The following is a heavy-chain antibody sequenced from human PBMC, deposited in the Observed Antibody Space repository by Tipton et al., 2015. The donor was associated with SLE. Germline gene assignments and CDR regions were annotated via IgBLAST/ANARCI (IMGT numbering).Heavy chain of an antibody. J-gene: IGHJ4*02. CDR1: IFSLTDFW. CDR3: ARDLFDY. Sequence: SLRLSCEASIFSLTDFWMTWVRQAPGKGLEWVATIKGDGGETFYVGSVKGRFSISRDKSANALYLQMNSLRGEDTAVYYCARDLFDYWGQGILVTVSS. V-gene: IGHV3-7*01. CDR2: IKGDGGET.